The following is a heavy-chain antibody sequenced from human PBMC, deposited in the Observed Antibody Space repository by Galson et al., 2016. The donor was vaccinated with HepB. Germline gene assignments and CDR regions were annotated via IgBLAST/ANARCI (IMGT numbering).Heavy chain of an antibody. CDR2: INARNGEA. CDR3: AREGPIIGTLNY. Sequence: SVKVSCKASGFSFTNYAFHWVRQASGQGPQWLGWINARNGEAKYSQVFQDRVTISRDTSATTVYMEVTSLTSEDTAVYYCAREGPIIGTLNYWGQGTLVT. D-gene: IGHD1-7*01. J-gene: IGHJ4*02. V-gene: IGHV1-3*03. CDR1: GFSFTNYA.